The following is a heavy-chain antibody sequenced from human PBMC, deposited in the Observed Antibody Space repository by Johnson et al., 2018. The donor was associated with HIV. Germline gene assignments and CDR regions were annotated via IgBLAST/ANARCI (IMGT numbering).Heavy chain of an antibody. CDR1: GFTFRSYA. CDR2: ITCDGRNK. J-gene: IGHJ3*02. Sequence: QVQLVESGGAVVQPGRSLRVSCAASGFTFRSYAMHWVRQAPGKGLEWVAVITCDGRNKYYADFVKGRFIISRDNSKNMTNLQMNGLSGEDTADYYCVRDQGSGWPTNAFDIWGQGTGSPSLQ. CDR3: VRDQGSGWPTNAFDI. V-gene: IGHV3-30*04. D-gene: IGHD6-19*01.